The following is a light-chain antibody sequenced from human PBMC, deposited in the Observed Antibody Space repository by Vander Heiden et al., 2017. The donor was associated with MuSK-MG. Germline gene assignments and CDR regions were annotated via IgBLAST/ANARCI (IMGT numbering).Light chain of an antibody. CDR2: GVS. CDR1: QSVSSSY. CDR3: HLYGSSTGT. V-gene: IGKV3-20*01. J-gene: IGKJ1*01. Sequence: EIVFTQSPLPLSLSPGERASLTCRASQSVSSSYLAWYQQFLGQVRRLLMYGVSSRAPGLPDRPPGRAPGSDLSLTIIIPAPQDLAVYYCHLYGSSTGTSGQGTKVEIK.